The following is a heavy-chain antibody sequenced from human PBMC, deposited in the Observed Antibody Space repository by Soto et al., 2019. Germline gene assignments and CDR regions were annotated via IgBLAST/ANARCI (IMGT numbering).Heavy chain of an antibody. D-gene: IGHD5-12*01. CDR1: GGTFSSYT. CDR3: ARSSRDGYTRRYFDL. V-gene: IGHV1-69*02. J-gene: IGHJ2*01. CDR2: IIPILALA. Sequence: QVQLMQSGAEVKKPGSSVKVSCKASGGTFSSYTISWVRQAPGQGLEWMGRIIPILALANYAQKFQGRVTITADKSTSTAYMELSSLRSEDTAVYYCARSSRDGYTRRYFDLWGRGTLVTVSS.